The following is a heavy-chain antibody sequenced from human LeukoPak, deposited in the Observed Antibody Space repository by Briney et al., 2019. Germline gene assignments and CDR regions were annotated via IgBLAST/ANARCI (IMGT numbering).Heavy chain of an antibody. CDR2: MNPNSGNT. J-gene: IGHJ4*02. V-gene: IGHV1-8*01. CDR1: GYTFTSYD. D-gene: IGHD4-17*01. CDR3: ARGPSYGDYYPFYY. Sequence: ASVKVSCKASGYTFTSYDINWVRQATGQGLEWMGWMNPNSGNTGYAQKFQGRVTMTRNTSISTAYMELSSLRSEDTAVYYCARGPSYGDYYPFYYWVQGTLVTVSS.